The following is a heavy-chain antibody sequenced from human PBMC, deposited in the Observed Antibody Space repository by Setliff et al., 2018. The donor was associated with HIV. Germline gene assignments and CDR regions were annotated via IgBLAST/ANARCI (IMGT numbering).Heavy chain of an antibody. CDR2: IIPIFGTA. D-gene: IGHD3-10*01. Sequence: ASVKVSCKASGGTFSSYAISWVRQAPGQGLEWMGGIIPIFGTANYAQKFQGGVTITTDESTSTAYMELSSLRSEDTAVYYCASPGPNYDGSAFDIWGQGTMVTVTS. CDR1: GGTFSSYA. J-gene: IGHJ3*02. V-gene: IGHV1-69*05. CDR3: ASPGPNYDGSAFDI.